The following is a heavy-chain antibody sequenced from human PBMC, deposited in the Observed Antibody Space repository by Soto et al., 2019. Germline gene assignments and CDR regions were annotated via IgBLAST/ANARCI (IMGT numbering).Heavy chain of an antibody. CDR3: AKDRWTSSAALNY. Sequence: GGSLRISCAASGFTFSSYGMHWVRQAPGKGLEWVAVISYDGSNKYYADSVKGRFTISRDNSKNTLYLQMNSLRAEDTAVYYCAKDRWTSSAALNYWGQGTLVTVSS. D-gene: IGHD2-15*01. CDR1: GFTFSSYG. CDR2: ISYDGSNK. V-gene: IGHV3-30*18. J-gene: IGHJ4*02.